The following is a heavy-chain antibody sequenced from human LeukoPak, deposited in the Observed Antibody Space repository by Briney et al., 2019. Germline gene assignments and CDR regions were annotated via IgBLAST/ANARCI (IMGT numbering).Heavy chain of an antibody. Sequence: SETLSLTCTVSGGSISSSSYYWGWIRQPPGKGLEWIGSIYYSGSTYYNPSLKSRVTIPVDTSKNQFSLKLSSVTAADTAVYYCARHTRHDFWSGYPAYLDYWGQGTLVTVSS. D-gene: IGHD3-3*01. J-gene: IGHJ4*02. CDR2: IYYSGST. CDR1: GGSISSSSYY. CDR3: ARHTRHDFWSGYPAYLDY. V-gene: IGHV4-39*01.